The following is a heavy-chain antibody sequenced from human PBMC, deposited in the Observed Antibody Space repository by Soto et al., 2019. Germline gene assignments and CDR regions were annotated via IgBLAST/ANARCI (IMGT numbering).Heavy chain of an antibody. Sequence: GESLKLSCQVSGYTFTIYWIGWVRQMPGKGLEWMGIIYPSDSDTRYSPSFQGQVTISADQSINTAYLQWDSLKASDTAIYYCARPANTVADHFDLWGQGTPVTVSS. J-gene: IGHJ4*02. CDR2: IYPSDSDT. D-gene: IGHD4-17*01. CDR1: GYTFTIYW. V-gene: IGHV5-51*01. CDR3: ARPANTVADHFDL.